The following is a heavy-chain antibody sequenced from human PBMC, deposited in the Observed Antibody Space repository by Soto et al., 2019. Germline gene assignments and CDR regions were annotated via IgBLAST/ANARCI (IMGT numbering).Heavy chain of an antibody. D-gene: IGHD2-21*01. CDR1: GFSLRTTGVG. CDR3: AHTWWLPFDY. J-gene: IGHJ4*02. V-gene: IGHV2-5*01. Sequence: QITLKESGPTLVEPTQTLTLTCTYSGFSLRTTGVGVGWIRQPPGKALEWLGIIYWNDDKRYSPSLKNRFTLTSDISKSQVVLTMTNMYPVDTATYYCAHTWWLPFDYWGQGTLVIVSS. CDR2: IYWNDDK.